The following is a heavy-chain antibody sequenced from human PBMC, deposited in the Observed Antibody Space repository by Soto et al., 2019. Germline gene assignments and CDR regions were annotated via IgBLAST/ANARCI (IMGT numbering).Heavy chain of an antibody. D-gene: IGHD6-6*01. CDR3: ARDWSIAARSGVRFDP. CDR2: TYYRSKWYN. V-gene: IGHV6-1*01. CDR1: GDSVSSNSAA. Sequence: SQTLSLPCAISGDSVSSNSAAWNWIRQSPSRGLEWLGRTYYRSKWYNDYAVSVKSRITINPDTSKNQFSLQLNSVTPEDTAVYYCARDWSIAARSGVRFDPWGQGTLVIVSS. J-gene: IGHJ5*02.